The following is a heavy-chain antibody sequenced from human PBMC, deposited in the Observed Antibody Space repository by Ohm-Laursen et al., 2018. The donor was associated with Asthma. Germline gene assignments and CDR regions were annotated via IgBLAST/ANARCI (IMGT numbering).Heavy chain of an antibody. V-gene: IGHV3-23*01. Sequence: SLRLSCAASGFTFSSYAMSWVRQAPGKGLECVSAIIGSGADTYYADSVKGRFTISRDNSKDTLYLQMNTLRAEDTAVYYCARSRQQLVRYDGFDIWGQGTMVTVSS. CDR3: ARSRQQLVRYDGFDI. CDR1: GFTFSSYA. CDR2: IIGSGADT. J-gene: IGHJ3*02. D-gene: IGHD6-6*01.